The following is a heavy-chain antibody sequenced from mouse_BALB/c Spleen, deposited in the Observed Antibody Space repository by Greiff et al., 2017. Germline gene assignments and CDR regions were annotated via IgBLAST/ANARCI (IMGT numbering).Heavy chain of an antibody. CDR3: VRRDNLAWFAY. J-gene: IGHJ3*01. CDR2: IRSKSNNYAT. CDR1: GFTFNTYA. D-gene: IGHD1-3*01. V-gene: IGHV10-1*02. Sequence: EVKLMESGGGLVQPKGSLKLSCAASGFTFNTYAMNWVRQAPGKGLEWVARIRSKSNNYATYYAVSVKDRFTITRDDSQSMLYLQMNNLKTEDTAMYYCVRRDNLAWFAYWGQGTLVTVSA.